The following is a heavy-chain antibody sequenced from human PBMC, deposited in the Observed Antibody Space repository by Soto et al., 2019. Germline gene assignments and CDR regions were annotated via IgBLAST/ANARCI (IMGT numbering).Heavy chain of an antibody. Sequence: GGSLRLSCAASGFTFSSYSMNWVRQAPGKGLEWVSSISSSSSYIYYADSVKGRFTISRDNAKNSLYLQMNSLRAEDTAVYYCARVGGSYYYYGMDVWGQGTTVTVSS. V-gene: IGHV3-21*01. CDR2: ISSSSSYI. D-gene: IGHD1-26*01. J-gene: IGHJ6*02. CDR1: GFTFSSYS. CDR3: ARVGGSYYYYGMDV.